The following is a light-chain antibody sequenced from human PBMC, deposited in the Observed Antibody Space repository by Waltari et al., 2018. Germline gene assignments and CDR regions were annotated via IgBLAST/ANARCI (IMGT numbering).Light chain of an antibody. CDR3: QQYYRSRT. J-gene: IGKJ1*01. CDR2: WAS. V-gene: IGKV4-1*01. Sequence: DIVMTQSPDSLAVSLGERATINRKSSQSVLYNSNDMNYLAWYQQKPGQPPKLLIYWASTRESGVPDRFSGSGSGTDFTLTISSLQAEDVAVYYCQQYYRSRTFGQGTKVEIK. CDR1: QSVLYNSNDMNY.